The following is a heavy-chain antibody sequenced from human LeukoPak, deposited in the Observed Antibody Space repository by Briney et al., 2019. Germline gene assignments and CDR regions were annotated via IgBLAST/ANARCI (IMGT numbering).Heavy chain of an antibody. J-gene: IGHJ5*02. V-gene: IGHV1-69*01. CDR3: GRDLTMVRGARYRPYDWFDA. CDR2: TIPIFGTA. CDR1: RGTFSSYA. D-gene: IGHD3-10*01. Sequence: GSSVKVSCKASRGTFSSYAISWVRQAPGQGLEWMGGTIPIFGTANYAQKFQGRVTISADESTSTAHMELSSLRFEDTAVYYCGRDLTMVRGARYRPYDWFDAWGQGTLVTVSP.